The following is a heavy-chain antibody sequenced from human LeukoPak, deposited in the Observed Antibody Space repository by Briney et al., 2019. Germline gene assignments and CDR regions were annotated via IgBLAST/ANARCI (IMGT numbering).Heavy chain of an antibody. Sequence: GASVKVSCKASGYTFTSYYMHWVRQAPGQGLEWMGIINPSGGSTSYAQKFQGRVTMTRDTSTSTVYMELSSLRSEDTAVYYCARGDLGYNWNDGDDAFDIWGQGTMVTVSS. CDR1: GYTFTSYY. CDR3: ARGDLGYNWNDGDDAFDI. CDR2: INPSGGST. D-gene: IGHD1-20*01. J-gene: IGHJ3*02. V-gene: IGHV1-46*01.